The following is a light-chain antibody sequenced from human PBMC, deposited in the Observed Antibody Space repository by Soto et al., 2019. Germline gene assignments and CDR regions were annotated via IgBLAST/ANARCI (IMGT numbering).Light chain of an antibody. J-gene: IGKJ1*01. CDR2: DAS. CDR3: QQRSNWPRT. V-gene: IGKV3-11*01. CDR1: QSVTSY. Sequence: EIVLTQSPATLSLSPGERATLSCRASQSVTSYLAWYQQKPGQAPRLPIYDASNRATGIPARFSGSGSGTDFTLTISNLEPEDFAVYYCQQRSNWPRTFGQGTKVDIK.